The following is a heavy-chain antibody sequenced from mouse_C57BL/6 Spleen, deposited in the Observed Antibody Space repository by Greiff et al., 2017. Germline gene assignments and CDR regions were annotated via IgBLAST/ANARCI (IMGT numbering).Heavy chain of an antibody. J-gene: IGHJ4*01. CDR2: INPSNGGT. CDR1: GYTFTSYW. CDR3: ARFSYYYGSSYVYYAMDY. V-gene: IGHV1-53*01. D-gene: IGHD1-1*01. Sequence: QVQLQQPGTELVKPGASVKLSCKASGYTFTSYWMHWVKQRPGQGLEWIGNINPSNGGTNYNEKFKSKATLTVDKSSSTAYMQLSSLTSEDSAVYYCARFSYYYGSSYVYYAMDYWGQGTSVTVSS.